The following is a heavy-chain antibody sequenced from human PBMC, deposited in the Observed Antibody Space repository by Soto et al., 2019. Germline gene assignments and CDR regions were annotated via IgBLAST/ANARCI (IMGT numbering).Heavy chain of an antibody. D-gene: IGHD6-19*01. CDR2: IWYDGSNK. CDR3: ARGIGAVAGFDV. Sequence: QVQLVESGGGVVQPGRSLRLSCAASGFTFSSYGMHWVRQAPGKGLEWVAVIWYDGSNKYYADSVKGRFTISRDNSKNTLYLQMNSLRAEDTAVYYCARGIGAVAGFDVWGQGTTVTVSS. V-gene: IGHV3-33*01. CDR1: GFTFSSYG. J-gene: IGHJ6*02.